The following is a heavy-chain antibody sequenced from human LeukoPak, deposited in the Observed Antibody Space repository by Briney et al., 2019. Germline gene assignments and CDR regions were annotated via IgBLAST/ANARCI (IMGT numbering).Heavy chain of an antibody. J-gene: IGHJ4*02. CDR1: GYTFSSYV. CDR3: SRDGRLEMDYFDY. V-gene: IGHV7-4-1*02. D-gene: IGHD1-1*01. CDR2: INTNTGKP. Sequence: ASVKVSCKTFGYTFSSYVMNWVRQVPGQGPEWMGWINTNTGKPTYAQGFAGGRFVFSLDTSINTAYLQISSLKAEDTAIYYCSRDGRLEMDYFDYWGQGTLVTVSS.